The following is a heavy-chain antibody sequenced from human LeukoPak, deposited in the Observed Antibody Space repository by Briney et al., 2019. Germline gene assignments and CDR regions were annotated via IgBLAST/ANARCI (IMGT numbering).Heavy chain of an antibody. Sequence: EASVKVSCTASGYTFTGYYMHWVRQAPGQGLEWMGWINPNSGGTNYAQKFQGRVTMTRDTSISTAYMELSRLRSDDTAVYYCARLVGATAASPDYWGQGTLVTVSS. J-gene: IGHJ4*02. CDR3: ARLVGATAASPDY. D-gene: IGHD1-26*01. CDR1: GYTFTGYY. CDR2: INPNSGGT. V-gene: IGHV1-2*02.